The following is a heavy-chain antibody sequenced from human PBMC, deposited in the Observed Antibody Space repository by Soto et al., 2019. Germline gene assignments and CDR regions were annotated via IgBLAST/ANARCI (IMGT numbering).Heavy chain of an antibody. J-gene: IGHJ6*02. Sequence: EVQLLESGGGLVQPGGSLRLSCAASGFTFSSYAMSCVRQAPGKWLEWVAAISGSGVSTYYADSVKGRFTISRYNSKNTLYLKRSSLRADDTAAYYCAKKGRGPTTGGGNYYYYGMDVWGQWTKVTVSS. V-gene: IGHV3-23*01. D-gene: IGHD1-26*01. CDR3: AKKGRGPTTGGGNYYYYGMDV. CDR2: ISGSGVST. CDR1: GFTFSSYA.